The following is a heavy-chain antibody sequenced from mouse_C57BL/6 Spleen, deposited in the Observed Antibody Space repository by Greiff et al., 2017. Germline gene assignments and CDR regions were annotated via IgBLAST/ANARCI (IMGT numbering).Heavy chain of an antibody. CDR1: GYTFTDYY. CDR3: ARHYGSSLYWYFEG. Sequence: EVQLQQSGPVLVKPGASVKMSCKASGYTFTDYYMNWVKQSHGKSLEWIGVINPYNGGTSYNQKFKGKATLTVDKSSSTAYMELNSLTSEDSAVYYCARHYGSSLYWYFEGWGTGTTVTVAS. J-gene: IGHJ1*03. CDR2: INPYNGGT. V-gene: IGHV1-19*01. D-gene: IGHD1-1*01.